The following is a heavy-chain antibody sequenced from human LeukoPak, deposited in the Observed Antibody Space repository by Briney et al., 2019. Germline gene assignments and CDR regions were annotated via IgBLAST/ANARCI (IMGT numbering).Heavy chain of an antibody. J-gene: IGHJ5*02. CDR2: INHSGST. CDR3: ARRLRTYYGSGIFYDRVTNWFDP. CDR1: GGSFSGYY. V-gene: IGHV4-34*01. D-gene: IGHD3-10*01. Sequence: PSETLSLTCAVYGGSFSGYYWSWIRQPPGKGLEWIGEINHSGSTNYNPSLKSRVTISVDTSKNQFSLKLSSVTAADTAVYYCARRLRTYYGSGIFYDRVTNWFDPWGQGTLVTVSS.